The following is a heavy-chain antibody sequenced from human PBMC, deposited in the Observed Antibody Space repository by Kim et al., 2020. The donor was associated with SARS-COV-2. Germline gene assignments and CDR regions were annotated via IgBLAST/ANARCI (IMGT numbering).Heavy chain of an antibody. V-gene: IGHV3-48*04. CDR2: ISSSSSTI. CDR1: GFTFSSYS. J-gene: IGHJ6*02. D-gene: IGHD2-2*01. Sequence: GGSLRLSCAASGFTFSSYSMNWVRQAPGKGLEWVSYISSSSSTIYYADSVKGRFTISRDNAKNSLYLQMNSLRAEDTAVYYCASLPAASPNTYYYYGMDVWGQGTTVTVSS. CDR3: ASLPAASPNTYYYYGMDV.